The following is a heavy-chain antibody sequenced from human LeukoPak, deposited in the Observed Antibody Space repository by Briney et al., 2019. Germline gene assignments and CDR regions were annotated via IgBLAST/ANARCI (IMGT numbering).Heavy chain of an antibody. CDR1: GFTFSTYW. Sequence: GGSLRLSCAASGFTFSTYWMHWVRQVPGKGLVWVSRINSDESRTNYADSVKGRFTISRDSAKNSLYLQMNSLRAEDTAVYYCARAYYDILTGYNPYFDYWGQGTLVTVSS. J-gene: IGHJ4*02. V-gene: IGHV3-74*01. CDR3: ARAYYDILTGYNPYFDY. D-gene: IGHD3-9*01. CDR2: INSDESRT.